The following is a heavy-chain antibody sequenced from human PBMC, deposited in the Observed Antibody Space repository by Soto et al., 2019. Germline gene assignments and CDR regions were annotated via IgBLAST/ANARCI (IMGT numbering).Heavy chain of an antibody. CDR2: ISGSGGST. CDR1: GFTFSSYV. D-gene: IGHD2-2*01. Sequence: GGSLRLSCAASGFTFSSYVMSWVRQAPGKGLEWVSAISGSGGSTYYADSVKGRFTISRDDSRNTLYLQMNSLRAEDTAVYYCAKPGCSSTSCPDYWGQGTLVTVSS. J-gene: IGHJ4*02. CDR3: AKPGCSSTSCPDY. V-gene: IGHV3-23*01.